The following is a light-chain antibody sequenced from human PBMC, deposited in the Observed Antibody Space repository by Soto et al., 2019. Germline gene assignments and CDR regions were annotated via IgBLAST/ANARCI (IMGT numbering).Light chain of an antibody. CDR2: GNN. Sequence: QSVLTQSPSVSGAPGQRVSISCTGTSSNIGAGFDVHWYQQLPATAPKLLIYGNNNRPSGVPDRFSGSKSGTSASLAITGLQAEDEADYYGQSYHTNLSGVSVFGTGTKVTVL. CDR3: QSYHTNLSGVSV. V-gene: IGLV1-40*01. J-gene: IGLJ1*01. CDR1: SSNIGAGFD.